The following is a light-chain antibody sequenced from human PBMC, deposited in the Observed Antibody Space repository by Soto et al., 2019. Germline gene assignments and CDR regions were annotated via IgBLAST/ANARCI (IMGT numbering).Light chain of an antibody. Sequence: QSALTHPASVSGSPGQSVTISCTATTSDVGGYNYLSWYQQHPGKAPKLILYDGSSRPSGVSNRFSGSKSGNTASLIISGLQPEDEADYHSSSYTRTTVVFGGGTKLTVL. CDR3: SSYTRTTVV. J-gene: IGLJ2*01. CDR2: DGS. CDR1: TSDVGGYNY. V-gene: IGLV2-14*03.